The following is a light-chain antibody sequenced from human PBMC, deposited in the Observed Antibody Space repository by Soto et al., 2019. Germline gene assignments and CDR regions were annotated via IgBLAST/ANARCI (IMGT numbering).Light chain of an antibody. J-gene: IGLJ3*02. V-gene: IGLV4-69*01. CDR2: LNSDGSH. CDR1: SGYSTYG. CDR3: QTWGTGLGV. Sequence: QLVLTQSPSASASLGASVKLTCTLSSGYSTYGIAWHQQQPEKGPRFLMKLNSDGSHNKGDGIPDRFSGSSSGAERYLTTSGLQLADEADYYCQTWGTGLGVFGGGTKLTV.